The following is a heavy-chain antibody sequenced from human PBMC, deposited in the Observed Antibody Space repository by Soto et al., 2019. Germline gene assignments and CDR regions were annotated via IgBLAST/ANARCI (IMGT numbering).Heavy chain of an antibody. J-gene: IGHJ5*02. Sequence: LSLTCTVSGGSVSSGDYYWSWIRQPPGKGLEWIGYIYYSGSTNCNPSLKSRVSISLDTSKNQFSLRLTSVTAADTAVYYCARIPVDTYMINWFDPWGQGTLVTVSS. CDR2: IYYSGST. CDR3: ARIPVDTYMINWFDP. CDR1: GGSVSSGDYY. V-gene: IGHV4-61*08. D-gene: IGHD5-18*01.